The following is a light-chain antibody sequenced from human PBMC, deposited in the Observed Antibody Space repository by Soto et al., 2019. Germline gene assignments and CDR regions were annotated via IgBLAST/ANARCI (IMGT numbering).Light chain of an antibody. CDR3: MSFDSSLSVV. V-gene: IGLV1-40*01. CDR2: GNT. J-gene: IGLJ2*01. CDR1: SSNIGAGYD. Sequence: QSVLTQPPSVSGAPGQRVTISCTGSSSNIGAGYDVHWYQQLPGRAPKLLIYGNTNRPSGVPDRFSGSKSGTSASLAITGLQAEDEADYYCMSFDSSLSVVFGGRTKLTFL.